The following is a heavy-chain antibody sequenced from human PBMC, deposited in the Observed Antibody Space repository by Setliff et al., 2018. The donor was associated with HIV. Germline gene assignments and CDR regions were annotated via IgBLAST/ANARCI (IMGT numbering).Heavy chain of an antibody. CDR1: GYSFTNYW. CDR2: IYPGDSDT. CDR3: ARFDVTPMTTRDY. D-gene: IGHD4-17*01. Sequence: GESLKISCKGSGYSFTNYWIGWVRQMPGKGLEWMGIIYPGDSDTAYNPSFKSRVTMSLDMSTNQFSLKMASMTAADSAVYYCARFDVTPMTTRDYWGQGTQVTFSS. J-gene: IGHJ4*02. V-gene: IGHV5-51*06.